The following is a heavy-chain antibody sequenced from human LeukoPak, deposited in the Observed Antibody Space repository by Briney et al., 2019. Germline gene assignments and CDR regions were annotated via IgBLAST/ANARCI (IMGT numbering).Heavy chain of an antibody. CDR3: ARAYGYGLSGDY. CDR2: MNPNSGNT. CDR1: GYTFTSYD. Sequence: GASVKVSCKASGYTFTSYDINWVRQATGQGLEWMGWMNPNSGNTGYAQKFQGRVTMTRDTSISTAYMELSRLRSDDTAVYYCARAYGYGLSGDYWGQGTLVTVSS. D-gene: IGHD5-12*01. V-gene: IGHV1-8*02. J-gene: IGHJ4*02.